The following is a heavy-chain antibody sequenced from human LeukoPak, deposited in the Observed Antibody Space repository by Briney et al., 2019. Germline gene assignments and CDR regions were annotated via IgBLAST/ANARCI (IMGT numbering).Heavy chain of an antibody. CDR2: ISNSGGTT. J-gene: IGHJ3*02. CDR1: GFTFSSYA. CDR3: AKDRFYSGSPRAFDI. V-gene: IGHV3-23*01. Sequence: GGSLRLSCAASGFTFSSYAMSWVRQAPGQGLEWVPGISNSGGTTYYADSVKGRFTISRDNSKRKLYLQMSSLRAEDTAVYYCAKDRFYSGSPRAFDIWGQGTMVTVSS. D-gene: IGHD1-26*01.